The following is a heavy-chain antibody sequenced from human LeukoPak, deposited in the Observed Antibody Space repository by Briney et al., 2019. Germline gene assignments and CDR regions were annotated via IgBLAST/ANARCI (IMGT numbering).Heavy chain of an antibody. CDR1: GGSIISAGYY. CDR3: ARGHYGMDV. CDR2: VYYSGST. J-gene: IGHJ6*04. V-gene: IGHV4-61*08. Sequence: PSQTLSLTCTVSGGSIISAGYYWSWIRQHPGKGLEWIGYVYYSGSTNYNPSLQSRVTISVDTSKNQFSLKLSSVTAADTAVCYCARGHYGMDVWGKGTTVTVSS.